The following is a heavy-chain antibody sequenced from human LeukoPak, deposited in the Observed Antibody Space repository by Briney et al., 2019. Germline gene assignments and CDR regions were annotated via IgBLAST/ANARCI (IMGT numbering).Heavy chain of an antibody. CDR3: ARGNYSGSGPRYGMDV. D-gene: IGHD3-10*01. CDR2: INHSGST. J-gene: IGHJ6*04. V-gene: IGHV4-34*01. Sequence: SETLSLTCAVYGGSFSGYYWSWIRQPPGKGLAWIGEINHSGSTNYNPSLKSRVIISVDTSKNQFSLKLSSVTAADTAVYYWARGNYSGSGPRYGMDVWGKGTTVTVSS. CDR1: GGSFSGYY.